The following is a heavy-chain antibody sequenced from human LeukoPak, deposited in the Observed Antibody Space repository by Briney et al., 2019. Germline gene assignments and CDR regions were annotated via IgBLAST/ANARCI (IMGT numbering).Heavy chain of an antibody. CDR1: GYSISSGYY. D-gene: IGHD3-3*01. Sequence: SETLSLTCTVSGYSISSGYYWGWIRQPPGKGLERIGSIYHSGSTYYNPSLKSRVTISVDTSKNQFSLKLSSVTAADTAVYYCAVTGYYDFWSGSFDYWGQGTLVTVSS. CDR2: IYHSGST. CDR3: AVTGYYDFWSGSFDY. V-gene: IGHV4-38-2*02. J-gene: IGHJ4*02.